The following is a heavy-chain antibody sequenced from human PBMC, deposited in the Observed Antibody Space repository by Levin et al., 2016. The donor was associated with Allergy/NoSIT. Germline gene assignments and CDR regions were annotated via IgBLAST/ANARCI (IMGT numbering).Heavy chain of an antibody. Sequence: SGPTLVKPTQTLTLTCTFSGFSLTSPPVGVGWIRQPPGKALEWLALIYWDGDKRFSPSLKSRLSITKDTSKNQVVLTMANMDPVDTATYFCVHRGASSGWYTSAYFDSWGQGTLVTVSS. CDR1: GFSLTSPPVG. J-gene: IGHJ4*02. CDR3: VHRGASSGWYTSAYFDS. CDR2: IYWDGDK. D-gene: IGHD6-19*01. V-gene: IGHV2-5*02.